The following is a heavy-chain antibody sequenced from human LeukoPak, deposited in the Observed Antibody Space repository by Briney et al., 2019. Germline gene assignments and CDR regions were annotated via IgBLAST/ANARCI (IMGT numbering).Heavy chain of an antibody. Sequence: GESLKISCKGSGYSFTSYWIGWVRQMPGKGLEWMGIIYPSDSDTRYRPSFQGQVTISADKSISTAYLQWSSLKASDTAIYYCARCPYGGNSSGAFDIWGQGTMVTVSS. CDR1: GYSFTSYW. V-gene: IGHV5-51*01. CDR3: ARCPYGGNSSGAFDI. CDR2: IYPSDSDT. D-gene: IGHD4-23*01. J-gene: IGHJ3*02.